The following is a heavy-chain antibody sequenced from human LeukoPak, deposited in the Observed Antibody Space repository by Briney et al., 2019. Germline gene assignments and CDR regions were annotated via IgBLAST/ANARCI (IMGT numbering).Heavy chain of an antibody. Sequence: YGGSTKYNPSLKSRVTISVDTSKNQFSLKLSSVTAADTAVYYCARALGPTYGSGSWYYFDYWGQGTLVTVSS. J-gene: IGHJ4*02. D-gene: IGHD3-10*01. V-gene: IGHV4-59*01. CDR3: ARALGPTYGSGSWYYFDY. CDR2: YGGST.